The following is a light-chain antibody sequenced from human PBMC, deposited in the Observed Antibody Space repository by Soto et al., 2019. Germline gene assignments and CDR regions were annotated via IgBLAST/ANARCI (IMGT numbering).Light chain of an antibody. CDR1: QSVSSY. CDR3: QQRSNWLWT. V-gene: IGKV3-11*01. Sequence: PGERATPSCRASQSVSSYLAWYQQKPGQAPRLLIYDAFNRATGIPARFSGSGSGTDFTLTISSLEPEDFAVYYCQQRSNWLWTFGQGTKVEIK. J-gene: IGKJ1*01. CDR2: DAF.